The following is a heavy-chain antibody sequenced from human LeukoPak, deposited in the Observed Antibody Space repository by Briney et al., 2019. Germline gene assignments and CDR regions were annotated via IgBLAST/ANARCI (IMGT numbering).Heavy chain of an antibody. Sequence: GASVKVSCKASGYTFTSYYMHWVRQAPGQGLEWMGIINPSGGSTSYAQKFQGRVTMTRDTSTSTVYMELSSPRSEDTAVYYCARDRYYYDSSGYIRGISFDYWGQGTLVTVSS. CDR1: GYTFTSYY. CDR2: INPSGGST. V-gene: IGHV1-46*01. CDR3: ARDRYYYDSSGYIRGISFDY. J-gene: IGHJ4*02. D-gene: IGHD3-22*01.